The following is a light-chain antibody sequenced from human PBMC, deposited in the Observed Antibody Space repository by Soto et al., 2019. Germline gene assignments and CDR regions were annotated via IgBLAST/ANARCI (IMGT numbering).Light chain of an antibody. Sequence: DIQMTQSPSSLSASVGDRVTITCRASQDINNYLAWYQQKPGKVPKLLIYGASTLQSGVPSRFSGSGSGTDFTLTISSLQAEDVATYYCQKYNSAPLTFGGGTKVEIK. CDR3: QKYNSAPLT. V-gene: IGKV1-27*01. J-gene: IGKJ4*01. CDR2: GAS. CDR1: QDINNY.